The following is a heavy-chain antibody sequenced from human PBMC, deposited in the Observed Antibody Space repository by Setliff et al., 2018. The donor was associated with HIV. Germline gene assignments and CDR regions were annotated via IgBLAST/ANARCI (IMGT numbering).Heavy chain of an antibody. CDR1: GNSTTNSDYY. V-gene: IGHV4-39*02. J-gene: IGHJ5*02. CDR3: ARRSGGYDMFFDT. CDR2: IYYSGNT. Sequence: SETLSLTCPFSGNSTTNSDYYWGWVRQPPGEGLEWIGSIYYSGNTYHNPSLKIRVTMAIHTSKKFLSLSLLTVTAADTAIYYCARRSGGYDMFFDTWGQGVLVTVSS. D-gene: IGHD2-15*01.